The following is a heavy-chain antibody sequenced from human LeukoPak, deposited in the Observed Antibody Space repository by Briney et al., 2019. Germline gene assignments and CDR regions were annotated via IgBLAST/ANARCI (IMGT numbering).Heavy chain of an antibody. CDR3: AKAYWEDTAMEDYFDY. D-gene: IGHD5-18*01. CDR2: IWYDGSNK. V-gene: IGHV3-33*06. Sequence: PERSLRLSCAASGFTFSSYGMHWVRQAPGKGLEWVAVIWYDGSNKYYADSVKGRFTISRDNSKNTLYLQMNSLRAEDTAVYYCAKAYWEDTAMEDYFDYWGQGTLVTVSS. J-gene: IGHJ4*02. CDR1: GFTFSSYG.